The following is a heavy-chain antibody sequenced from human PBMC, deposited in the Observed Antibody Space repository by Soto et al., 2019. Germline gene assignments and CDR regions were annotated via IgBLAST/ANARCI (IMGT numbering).Heavy chain of an antibody. Sequence: GASVKVSCKASGYTFASYGISWVRQAPGQGLEWMGWISAYNGNTNYAQNLQGRVTMTTDTSTSTAYMELRSLRSDDTAVYYCARVGRYSGSGSFWWFAPWGQRTLVTVSS. V-gene: IGHV1-18*01. CDR3: ARVGRYSGSGSFWWFAP. D-gene: IGHD3-10*01. CDR2: ISAYNGNT. J-gene: IGHJ5*02. CDR1: GYTFASYG.